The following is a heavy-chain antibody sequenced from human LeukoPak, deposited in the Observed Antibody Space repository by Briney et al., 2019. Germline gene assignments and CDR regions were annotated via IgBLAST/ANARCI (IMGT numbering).Heavy chain of an antibody. Sequence: SETLSLTCTVSGGSISSYHWSWIRQPPGKGLEWIGYIYYSGSTNYNPSLKSRVTISVDTSKNQFSLKLSSVTAADTAVYYCARHQGDYGARAFDIWGQGTMVTVSS. V-gene: IGHV4-59*08. J-gene: IGHJ3*02. D-gene: IGHD4-17*01. CDR2: IYYSGST. CDR3: ARHQGDYGARAFDI. CDR1: GGSISSYH.